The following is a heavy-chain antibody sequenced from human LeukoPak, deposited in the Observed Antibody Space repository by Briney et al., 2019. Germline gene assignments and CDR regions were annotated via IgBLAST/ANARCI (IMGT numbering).Heavy chain of an antibody. CDR1: GFTFSSSW. CDR2: INSDGSRT. D-gene: IGHD3-22*01. Sequence: PGGSLRLACAASGFTFSSSWMHWVRQAPGKGLVSVSRINSDGSRTSYADSVKGRVTISRDNAKNTLYLQMNSLRAEDTAVYYCARARNDYDSSGFSTLDYWGQGTLVTVSS. J-gene: IGHJ4*02. V-gene: IGHV3-74*01. CDR3: ARARNDYDSSGFSTLDY.